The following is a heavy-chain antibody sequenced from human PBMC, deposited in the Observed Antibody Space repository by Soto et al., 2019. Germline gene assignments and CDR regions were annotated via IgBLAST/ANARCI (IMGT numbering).Heavy chain of an antibody. D-gene: IGHD1-7*01. J-gene: IGHJ4*02. V-gene: IGHV4-4*02. CDR1: GLTFTSYS. CDR2: IYRTGST. CDR3: ASRDPGTSVDY. Sequence: PGGSLRLSCVVSGLTFTSYSMHWVRQAPGKGLEWIGEIYRTGSTNYNPSLKSRVTISLDKSENQFSLKVTSLTAADTAVYYCASRDPGTSVDYWGQGTLVTVSS.